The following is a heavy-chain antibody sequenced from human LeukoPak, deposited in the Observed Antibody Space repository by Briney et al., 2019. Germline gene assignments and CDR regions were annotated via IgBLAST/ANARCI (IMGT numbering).Heavy chain of an antibody. CDR3: VSLDGVYYYHVDV. J-gene: IGHJ6*02. D-gene: IGHD3/OR15-3a*01. CDR1: GFTFNRYW. Sequence: PGGSLRLSCAASGFTFNRYWMHWVRQAPGKGLVWVSRISPDGNSATYADSVKGRFTISRDNAKNTLYLQMNSLRAEDSAVYYCVSLDGVYYYHVDVWGQGTTVIVSS. V-gene: IGHV3-74*03. CDR2: ISPDGNSA.